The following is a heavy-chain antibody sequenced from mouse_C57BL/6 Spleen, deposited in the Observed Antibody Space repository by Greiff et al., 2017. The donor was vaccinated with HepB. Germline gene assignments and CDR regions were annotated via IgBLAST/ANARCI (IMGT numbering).Heavy chain of an antibody. CDR3: TGVFTQFAY. CDR2: IRLKSDNYAT. J-gene: IGHJ3*01. Sequence: EVKVEESGGGLVQPGGSMKLSCVASGFTFSNYWMNWVRQSPEKGLEWVAQIRLKSDNYATHYAESVKGRFTISRDDSKSSVYLQMNNLRAEDTGIYYCTGVFTQFAYWGQGTLVTVSA. CDR1: GFTFSNYW. V-gene: IGHV6-3*01.